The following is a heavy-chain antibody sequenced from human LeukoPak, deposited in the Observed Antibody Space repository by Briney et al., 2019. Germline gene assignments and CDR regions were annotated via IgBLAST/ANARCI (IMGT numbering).Heavy chain of an antibody. J-gene: IGHJ4*02. D-gene: IGHD6-19*01. V-gene: IGHV3-48*03. CDR2: ISSSGSTI. Sequence: GGSLRLSCAASGFTFSSYEMNWVRQAPGKRLEWVSYISSSGSTIYYADSVKGRFTISRDNAKKSRYLQMNSLRAEDTAVYYCAEAVNLGYWGQGTLVTVS. CDR3: AEAVNLGY. CDR1: GFTFSSYE.